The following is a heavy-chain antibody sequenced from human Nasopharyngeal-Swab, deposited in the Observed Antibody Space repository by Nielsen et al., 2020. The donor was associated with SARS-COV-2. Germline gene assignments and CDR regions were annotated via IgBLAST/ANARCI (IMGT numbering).Heavy chain of an antibody. V-gene: IGHV3-7*03. CDR3: ARGVLHNLYYYYGMDV. J-gene: IGHJ6*02. Sequence: VRQAPGKGLGWVANIKQDGSETYYADSVKGRFSISRDNAKNSLYLQMNSLRAEDTAVYYCARGVLHNLYYYYGMDVWGQGTTVTVSS. CDR2: IKQDGSET. D-gene: IGHD1-1*01.